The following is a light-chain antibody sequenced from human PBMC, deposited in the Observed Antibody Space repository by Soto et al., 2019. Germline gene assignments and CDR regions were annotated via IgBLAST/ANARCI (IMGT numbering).Light chain of an antibody. Sequence: EIVLTQSPATLSLSPGERATLSCRASQSVSSYLAWYQQKPGQAPRLLIYDASNRATGIPARFSGSGSGTDFTLTISSREQEDVAVYYCQQRSNWHPLTFGGGTKVEIK. J-gene: IGKJ4*01. CDR1: QSVSSY. V-gene: IGKV3-11*01. CDR2: DAS. CDR3: QQRSNWHPLT.